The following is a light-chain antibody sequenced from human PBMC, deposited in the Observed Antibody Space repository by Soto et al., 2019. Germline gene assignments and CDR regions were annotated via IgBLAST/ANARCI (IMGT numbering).Light chain of an antibody. CDR1: SSDIGGGYD. CDR3: QSYDSSLSGHVV. V-gene: IGLV1-40*01. J-gene: IGLJ2*01. Sequence: QSVLTQPPSVSGAPGQRVTISCTGSSSDIGGGYDVHWYQHLQGSVPKLLIYGDTNRPSGVPDRFSGSKSGTSASLAITGLQAEDEADYYCQSYDSSLSGHVVFGGGTKLTVL. CDR2: GDT.